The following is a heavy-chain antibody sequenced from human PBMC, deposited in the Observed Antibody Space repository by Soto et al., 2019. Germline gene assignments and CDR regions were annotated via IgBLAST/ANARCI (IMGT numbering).Heavy chain of an antibody. Sequence: SEALSLTCTVSGGSISSYYWSWIRQPPGKGLEWIGYIYYSGSTNYNPSLKSRVTISVDTSKNQFSLKLSSVTAADTAVYYCARQLGGWHPWYFDYGGQETRVTVSS. J-gene: IGHJ4*02. D-gene: IGHD6-19*01. CDR3: ARQLGGWHPWYFDY. V-gene: IGHV4-59*08. CDR1: GGSISSYY. CDR2: IYYSGST.